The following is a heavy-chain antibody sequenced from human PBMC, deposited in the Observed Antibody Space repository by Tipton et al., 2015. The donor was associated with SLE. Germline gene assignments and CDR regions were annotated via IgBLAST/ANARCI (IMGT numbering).Heavy chain of an antibody. Sequence: SLRLSCQGSGFVFGYYGVAWVRQAPGKGLEWVALIRFDGSDKYYADSVKGRFTISRDNSRNTVHLQMNSLRVNDTAVYYCAKDGGQQLVIWGQGTLVTVSS. CDR2: IRFDGSDK. CDR3: AKDGGQQLVI. J-gene: IGHJ4*02. V-gene: IGHV3-30*02. D-gene: IGHD6-13*01. CDR1: GFVFGYYG.